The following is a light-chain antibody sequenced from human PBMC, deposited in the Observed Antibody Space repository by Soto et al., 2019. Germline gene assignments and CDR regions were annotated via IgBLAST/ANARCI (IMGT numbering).Light chain of an antibody. CDR1: QHIGSY. V-gene: IGKV1-39*01. CDR2: AAS. J-gene: IGKJ3*01. CDR3: QQTYSTPFT. Sequence: DIQLTQSPSSLSASVGDRVTISCRASQHIGSYLNWYQQKPGKAPNLLIYAASSLQGGVPSRFSGSESGTDFTLTISSLQPEDFATYYCQQTYSTPFTFGPGTKVDIK.